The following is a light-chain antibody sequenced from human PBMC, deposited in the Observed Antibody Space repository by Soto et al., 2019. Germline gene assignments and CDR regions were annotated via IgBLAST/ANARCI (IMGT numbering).Light chain of an antibody. Sequence: DIQMTQSPSSLSASVGDRVTITCRASQTISSYLNWYQQKPGKAPKLLIYAASSLQSGVPSRFSGSGSGTDFTLTLSCLQPEDFATYYCQQTYSTLSIPFGQGTRLEIK. V-gene: IGKV1-39*01. CDR2: AAS. CDR1: QTISSY. J-gene: IGKJ5*01. CDR3: QQTYSTLSIP.